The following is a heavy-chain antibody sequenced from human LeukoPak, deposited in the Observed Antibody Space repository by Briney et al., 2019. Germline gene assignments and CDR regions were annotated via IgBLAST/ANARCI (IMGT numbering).Heavy chain of an antibody. CDR2: VHYSGNT. V-gene: IGHV4-59*01. J-gene: IGHJ5*02. CDR3: ARHSSRYYYNTTGSQGFDP. D-gene: IGHD3-22*01. CDR1: GGPISIYY. Sequence: SETLSLTYTVSGGPISIYYWSWIRQPPTKGLEWIGYVHYSGNTNYNPSLESRVTISLETSKNLFSLQLKSLTAADTAVYYCARHSSRYYYNTTGSQGFDPWGQGTLVTVSS.